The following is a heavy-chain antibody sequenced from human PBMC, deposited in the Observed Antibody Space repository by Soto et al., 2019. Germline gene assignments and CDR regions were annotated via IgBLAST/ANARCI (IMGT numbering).Heavy chain of an antibody. Sequence: PSQPLSLTCAISGDSVSSNSAAWNWIRQSPSRGLEWLGRTYYRSKWYNDYAVSVKSRITINPDTSKNQFSLQLNSVTPEDAAVYYCARDYPSGDIAAAGTGYFQHWGQGTLVTVSS. D-gene: IGHD6-13*01. CDR2: TYYRSKWYN. V-gene: IGHV6-1*01. CDR1: GDSVSSNSAA. CDR3: ARDYPSGDIAAAGTGYFQH. J-gene: IGHJ1*01.